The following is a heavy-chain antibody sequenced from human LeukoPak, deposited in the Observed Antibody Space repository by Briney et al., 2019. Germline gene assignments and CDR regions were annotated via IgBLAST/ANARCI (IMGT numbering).Heavy chain of an antibody. Sequence: SETLSLTCTVSGGSISSYYWSWIRQPAGKGLEWIGRIYTSGSTNYNPSLKSRVTMSVDTSKNQFSLKLSSVTAADTAVYYCARGRRDSSGYYRNYYYYYMDVWGKGTTVAVSS. CDR3: ARGRRDSSGYYRNYYYYYMDV. J-gene: IGHJ6*03. CDR1: GGSISSYY. CDR2: IYTSGST. D-gene: IGHD3-22*01. V-gene: IGHV4-4*07.